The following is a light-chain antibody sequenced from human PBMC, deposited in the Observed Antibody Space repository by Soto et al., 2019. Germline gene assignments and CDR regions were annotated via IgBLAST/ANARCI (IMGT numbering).Light chain of an antibody. CDR2: GAS. V-gene: IGKV3-20*01. J-gene: IGKJ1*01. CDR3: QQYDSSLT. Sequence: DIVLTQSPASLSLPPGERATLSCRASQSVSSSFLAWYQQKPGQAPRLLIYGASRRATGIADRFTGSGSGTDFTLTISRLEPEDFAVYYCQQYDSSLTFGLGTTVEIK. CDR1: QSVSSSF.